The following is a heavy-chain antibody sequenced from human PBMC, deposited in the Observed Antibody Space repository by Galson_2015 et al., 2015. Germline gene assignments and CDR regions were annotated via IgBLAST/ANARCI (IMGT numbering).Heavy chain of an antibody. CDR2: IGSKANSYAT. CDR1: GFTFSGPA. Sequence: SLRLSCAASGFTFSGPAMHWVRQASGKGLEWVGRIGSKANSYATAYAASVKGRFTISRDDSKNTAYLQMNSLKTEDTAVYYCTTLRVDDMDVWGRGTTVTVSS. J-gene: IGHJ6*03. D-gene: IGHD3/OR15-3a*01. CDR3: TTLRVDDMDV. V-gene: IGHV3-73*01.